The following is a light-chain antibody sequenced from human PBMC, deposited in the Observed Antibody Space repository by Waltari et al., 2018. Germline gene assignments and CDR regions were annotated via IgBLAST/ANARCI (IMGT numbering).Light chain of an antibody. CDR2: AAA. CDR1: QSISSY. Sequence: DIQMTQSPSSLSASVGDRVTITCRASQSISSYLTWYQEKPGTAAKHLIYAAASLQRGVPSRFSGSGSGTDFTLTISSLQPEDCATYYCQQSYSTPLTFGGGTKVEIK. CDR3: QQSYSTPLT. J-gene: IGKJ4*01. V-gene: IGKV1-39*01.